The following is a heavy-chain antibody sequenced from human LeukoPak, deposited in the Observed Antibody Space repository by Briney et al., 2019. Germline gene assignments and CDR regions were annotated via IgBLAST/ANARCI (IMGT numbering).Heavy chain of an antibody. CDR3: AREARSGSYFDY. CDR2: IYYSGST. CDR1: GGSISSGDYY. D-gene: IGHD1-26*01. Sequence: SQTLSLTCTVSGGSISSGDYYWSRIRQPPGKGREWVGYIYYSGSTYYNPSLKSRVTISVDTSKNHFSLKLSSVTAADTAVYYCAREARSGSYFDYWGQGTLVTVSS. V-gene: IGHV4-30-4*08. J-gene: IGHJ4*02.